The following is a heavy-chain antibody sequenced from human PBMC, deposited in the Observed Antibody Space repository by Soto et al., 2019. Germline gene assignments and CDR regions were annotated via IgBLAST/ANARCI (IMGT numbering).Heavy chain of an antibody. CDR1: GFTFSSYA. CDR3: AKDQIVDGCNEALDY. Sequence: PGGSLRLSCAASGFTFSSYAMSWVRQAPGKGLEWVSAISGSGGSTYYADSVKGRFTISRDNSKNTLYLQMNSLRAEDTAVYYCAKDQIVDGCNEALDYWGQGTLVTVSS. D-gene: IGHD2-2*01. J-gene: IGHJ4*02. V-gene: IGHV3-23*01. CDR2: ISGSGGST.